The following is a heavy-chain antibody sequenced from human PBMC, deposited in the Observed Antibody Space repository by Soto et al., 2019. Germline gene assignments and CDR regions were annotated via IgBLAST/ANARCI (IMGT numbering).Heavy chain of an antibody. V-gene: IGHV3-23*01. CDR2: ISGSGGST. Sequence: EVQLLESGGGLVQPGGSLRLSCAASGFTFSSYAMSWVRQAPGKGLEWVSAISGSGGSTYYADSVKGRFTISRDNSKNTMYLQMNSLRAEDTALYYCAKDASSGITSFDLWGRGTLVTVSS. J-gene: IGHJ2*01. CDR3: AKDASSGITSFDL. D-gene: IGHD3-3*01. CDR1: GFTFSSYA.